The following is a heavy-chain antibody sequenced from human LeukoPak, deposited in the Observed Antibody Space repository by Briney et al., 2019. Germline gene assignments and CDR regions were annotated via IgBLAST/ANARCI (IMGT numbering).Heavy chain of an antibody. CDR2: IYYSGST. J-gene: IGHJ4*02. Sequence: PSETLSLTCTVSGGSISSYYWSWIRQPPGKGLEWIGYIYYSGSTNYNPSLKSRVTISVDTSKNQFSLKLSSVTAADTAVYYCARVDSSGFCDYWGQGTLVTVSS. D-gene: IGHD6-19*01. CDR1: GGSISSYY. V-gene: IGHV4-59*01. CDR3: ARVDSSGFCDY.